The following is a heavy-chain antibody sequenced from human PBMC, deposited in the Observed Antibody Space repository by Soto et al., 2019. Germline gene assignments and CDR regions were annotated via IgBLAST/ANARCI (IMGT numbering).Heavy chain of an antibody. CDR2: INHSGST. CDR1: GGSFSGYY. CDR3: ARGPLPYSNYGWGYYYGMDV. J-gene: IGHJ6*02. V-gene: IGHV4-34*01. Sequence: SETLSLTCAVYGGSFSGYYWSWIRQPPGKGLEWIGEINHSGSTNYNPSLKSRVTISVDTSKNQFSLKLSSVTAADTAVYYCARGPLPYSNYGWGYYYGMDVWGQGTTVTVS. D-gene: IGHD4-4*01.